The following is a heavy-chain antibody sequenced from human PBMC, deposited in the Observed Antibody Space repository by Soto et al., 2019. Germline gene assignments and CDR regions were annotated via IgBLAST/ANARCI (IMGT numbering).Heavy chain of an antibody. CDR3: ARDLRDIVVVPAAIGAAAGMGPDY. CDR1: GFTFSSYA. Sequence: GGSLRLSCAASGFTFSSYAMHWVRQAPGKGLEWVAVISYDGSNKYYTDSVKGRFTISRDNSKNTLYLQMNSLRAEDTAVYYCARDLRDIVVVPAAIGAAAGMGPDYWGQGTLVTVSS. CDR2: ISYDGSNK. D-gene: IGHD2-2*01. V-gene: IGHV3-30-3*01. J-gene: IGHJ4*02.